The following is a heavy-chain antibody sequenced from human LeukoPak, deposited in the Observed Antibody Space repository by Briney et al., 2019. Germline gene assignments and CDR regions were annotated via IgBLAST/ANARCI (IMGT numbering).Heavy chain of an antibody. CDR3: AKDMARGYSYGLNAFDI. D-gene: IGHD5-18*01. V-gene: IGHV3-9*01. Sequence: GGSLRLSCAASGFTFDDYAMHWVRQAPGKGLEWVSGISWNSGSIGYADSVKGRFTISRDNAKNSLCLQMNSLRAEDTALYYCAKDMARGYSYGLNAFDIWGQGTMVTVSS. J-gene: IGHJ3*02. CDR1: GFTFDDYA. CDR2: ISWNSGSI.